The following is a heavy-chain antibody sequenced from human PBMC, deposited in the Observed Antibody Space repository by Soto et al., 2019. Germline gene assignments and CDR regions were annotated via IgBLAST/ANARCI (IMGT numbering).Heavy chain of an antibody. CDR2: ISYDGSNK. V-gene: IGHV3-30-3*01. Sequence: GGSLRLSCAASGNSFSNLWMHWVRQAPGKGLEWVAVISYDGSNKYYADSVKGRFTISRDNSKNTLYLQMNSLRAEDTAVYYCARDDGSSYDYFDYWGQGTLVTVSS. CDR1: GNSFSNLW. D-gene: IGHD6-13*01. J-gene: IGHJ4*02. CDR3: ARDDGSSYDYFDY.